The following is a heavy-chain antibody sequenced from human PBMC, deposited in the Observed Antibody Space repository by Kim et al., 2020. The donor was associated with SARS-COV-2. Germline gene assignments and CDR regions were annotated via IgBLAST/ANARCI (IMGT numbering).Heavy chain of an antibody. Sequence: ASVKVSCKASGYTFTSYYMHWVRQAPGQGLEWMGIINPSGGSTSYAQKFQGRVTMTRDTSTSTVYMELSSLRSEDTAVYYCARQTYYYDSSGYTYYYYGMDVWGQGTTVTVSS. CDR1: GYTFTSYY. V-gene: IGHV1-46*01. CDR2: INPSGGST. CDR3: ARQTYYYDSSGYTYYYYGMDV. D-gene: IGHD3-22*01. J-gene: IGHJ6*02.